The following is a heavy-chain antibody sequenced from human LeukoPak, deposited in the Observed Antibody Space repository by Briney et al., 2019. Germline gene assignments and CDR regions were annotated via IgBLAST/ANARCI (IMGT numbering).Heavy chain of an antibody. Sequence: GGSLKLSCVVSGFNFSTYALSWVRQAPGKGLQWVSVISGCGRSSYYTESVKGRFAISKDNSKNTLYLQMNRLSAEDSAVYYCVKGSGYYYGSGTYYFDYWGQGTLVTVSS. CDR3: VKGSGYYYGSGTYYFDY. V-gene: IGHV3-23*01. J-gene: IGHJ4*02. CDR2: ISGCGRSS. D-gene: IGHD3-10*01. CDR1: GFNFSTYA.